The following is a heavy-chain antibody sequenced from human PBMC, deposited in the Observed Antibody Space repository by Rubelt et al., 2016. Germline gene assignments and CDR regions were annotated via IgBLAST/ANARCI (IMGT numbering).Heavy chain of an antibody. Sequence: GPGLVRDRVSEGLTCTVSGGSISSYYWSWIRQPPGKGLEWIGYIYYSGGTSYNPSLKSRVIISFDTSKKHLSLKLSSVTAADTAVYYCASLRQRIAVTYWYFDLWGRGTLVTVSS. D-gene: IGHD4-11*01. CDR2: IYYSGGT. J-gene: IGHJ2*01. CDR3: ASLRQRIAVTYWYFDL. CDR1: GGSISSYY. V-gene: IGHV4-59*08.